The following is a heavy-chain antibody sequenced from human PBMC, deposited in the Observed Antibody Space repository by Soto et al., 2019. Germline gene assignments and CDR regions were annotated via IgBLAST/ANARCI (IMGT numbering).Heavy chain of an antibody. CDR2: TNPNSGAT. CDR3: ARGGGTILAPLP. V-gene: IGHV1-2*02. J-gene: IGHJ5*02. CDR1: GYTFTGYF. D-gene: IGHD3-3*01. Sequence: AAVKVSCKASGYTFTGYFIHWVRQAPGQGLEWMGWTNPNSGATKYAQKFQGRVTVTRDTSINTAYMELTMLRSDDTAVYYCARGGGTILAPLPWGQGTLVTVSS.